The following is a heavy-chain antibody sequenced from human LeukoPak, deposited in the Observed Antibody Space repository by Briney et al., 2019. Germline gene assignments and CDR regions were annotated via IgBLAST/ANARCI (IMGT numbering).Heavy chain of an antibody. D-gene: IGHD3-22*01. V-gene: IGHV3-33*01. CDR3: AREDYYDSSGYYAPQYYFDY. CDR1: GFTFSSYG. Sequence: GGSLRLSCAASGFTFSSYGMHWVRQAPGKGLEWVAVIWYDGSNKYYADSVKGRFTISRDNSKNTLYLQMNSLRAEDTAVYYCAREDYYDSSGYYAPQYYFDYWGQGTLVTVSS. J-gene: IGHJ4*02. CDR2: IWYDGSNK.